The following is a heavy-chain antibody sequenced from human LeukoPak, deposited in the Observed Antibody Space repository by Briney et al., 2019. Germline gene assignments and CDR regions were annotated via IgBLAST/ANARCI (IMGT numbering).Heavy chain of an antibody. Sequence: SQTLSLTCAVSGGSISSGGYSWSWIRQPPGKGLEWIGYIYHSGSTYYNPSLKSRVIISVDRSKNQFSLKLSSVTAADTAVYYCARISNTFGGVIVPSGAFDIWGQGTMVTVST. D-gene: IGHD3-16*02. CDR2: IYHSGST. V-gene: IGHV4-30-2*01. CDR1: GGSISSGGYS. J-gene: IGHJ3*02. CDR3: ARISNTFGGVIVPSGAFDI.